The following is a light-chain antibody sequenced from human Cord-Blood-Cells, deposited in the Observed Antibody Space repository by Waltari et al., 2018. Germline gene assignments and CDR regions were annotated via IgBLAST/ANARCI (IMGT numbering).Light chain of an antibody. CDR3: QSYDSSLSGSYV. V-gene: IGLV1-40*01. Sequence: QSVLTPPPSVSGAPAQRVTISRPWSSSNIGPGYDVHWSQQIPGTAPKLLSYGNSNRPSGVPDRFAGSKSGTSASLAITGLQAEDESDYYCQSYDSSLSGSYVFGTGTKVTVL. CDR1: SSNIGPGYD. J-gene: IGLJ1*01. CDR2: GNS.